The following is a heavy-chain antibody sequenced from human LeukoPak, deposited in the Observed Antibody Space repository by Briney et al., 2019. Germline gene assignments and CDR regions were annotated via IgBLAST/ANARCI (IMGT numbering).Heavy chain of an antibody. Sequence: PGGSLRLSCVASGPNFGSYAVHWVPQAPGKGLEWVAFIQHDATSTFYRESVQGRFTISRDNYKNTAYLQMNSLKTEDTAVYYCVTDGGLLPYYFTYWGQGTLVTVSS. CDR2: IQHDATST. V-gene: IGHV3-30*02. J-gene: IGHJ1*01. CDR1: GPNFGSYA. D-gene: IGHD3-10*01. CDR3: VTDGGLLPYYFTY.